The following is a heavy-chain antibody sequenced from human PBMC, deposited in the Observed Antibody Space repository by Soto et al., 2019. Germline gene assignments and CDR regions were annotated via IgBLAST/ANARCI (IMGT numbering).Heavy chain of an antibody. CDR2: IIRLFGTA. V-gene: IGHV1-69*01. CDR3: ATELGENPASPVDA. CDR1: GVTFSSET. Sequence: QVQLVQSGADVKKPGSSVKVSCQASGVTFSSETLGWVRQAPGQGLEWVGGIIRLFGTASYAQKFQGRVTITADESTSTVYMELSSLRSDDTAVYFCATELGENPASPVDAWGQGTLVTVSS. D-gene: IGHD3-10*01. J-gene: IGHJ5*02.